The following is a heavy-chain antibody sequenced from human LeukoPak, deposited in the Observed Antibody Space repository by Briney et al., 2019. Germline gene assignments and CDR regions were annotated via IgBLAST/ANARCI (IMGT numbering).Heavy chain of an antibody. CDR3: ARVLAIFGLDTTDFYMDV. Sequence: PSETLSLTCAVSGASISSHYWSWIRQPPGKGLEWIGYTSGSISDNPSLNSRVAVSVDPSQNQVSLSLTSVTAADTAVYYCARVLAIFGLDTTDFYMDVWGKGTTVTVSS. J-gene: IGHJ6*03. CDR1: GASISSHY. D-gene: IGHD3/OR15-3a*01. V-gene: IGHV4-59*11. CDR2: TSGSI.